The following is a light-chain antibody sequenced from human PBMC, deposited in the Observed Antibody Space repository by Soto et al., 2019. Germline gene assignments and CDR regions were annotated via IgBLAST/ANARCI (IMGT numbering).Light chain of an antibody. CDR2: KAS. CDR1: QSISSW. J-gene: IGKJ1*01. V-gene: IGKV1-5*03. Sequence: DIPMTQSPSTLSASVGDRVTITCRASQSISSWLAWYQQKPGKAPKLLIYKASSSESGVPSRFSGSGSGTEFTLTISSLQPDDFATYYCQQYSTYPWTFGQGTKVEIK. CDR3: QQYSTYPWT.